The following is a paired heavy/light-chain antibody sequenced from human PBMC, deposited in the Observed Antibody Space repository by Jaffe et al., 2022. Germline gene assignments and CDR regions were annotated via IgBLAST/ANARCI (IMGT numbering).Light chain of an antibody. CDR3: QQGFT. CDR2: AAS. V-gene: IGKV1-9*01. CDR1: QGISSY. Sequence: DIQLTQSPSFLSASVGDRVTITCRASQGISSYLAWYQQKPGKAPKLLIYAASTLQSGVPSRFSGSGSGTEFTLTISSLQPEDFATYYCQQGFTFGPGTKVDIK. J-gene: IGKJ3*01.
Heavy chain of an antibody. CDR3: ARGGYGSGSYYNVGYYYYMDV. J-gene: IGHJ6*03. V-gene: IGHV4-4*02. D-gene: IGHD3-10*01. CDR1: GGSISSSNW. Sequence: QVQLQESGPGLVKPSGTLSLTCAVSGGSISSSNWWSWVRQPPGKGLEWIGEIYHSGSTNYNPSLKSRVTISVDKSKNQFSLKLSSVTAADTAVYYCARGGYGSGSYYNVGYYYYMDVWGKGTTVTVSS. CDR2: IYHSGST.